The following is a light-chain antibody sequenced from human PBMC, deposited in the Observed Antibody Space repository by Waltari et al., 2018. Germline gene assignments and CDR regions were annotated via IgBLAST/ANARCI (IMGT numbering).Light chain of an antibody. J-gene: IGLJ2*01. CDR3: CSHAGSSTVV. CDR1: SSDVGSHNL. V-gene: IGLV2-23*02. Sequence: QSALTQPASVSGSPGQSITISCTGTSSDVGSHNLVSWYHQHPGKAPKLMIYEVSKRPSGVSNRFSGSKSGNTASLTISGLQAEDEADYYCCSHAGSSTVVFGGGTKL. CDR2: EVS.